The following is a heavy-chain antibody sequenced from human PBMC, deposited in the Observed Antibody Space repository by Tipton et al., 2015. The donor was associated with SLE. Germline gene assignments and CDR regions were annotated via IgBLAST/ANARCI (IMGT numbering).Heavy chain of an antibody. CDR1: GGSFSGYY. J-gene: IGHJ4*02. CDR2: IHYSGST. CDR3: ARDLYGGAPSFDF. Sequence: TLSLTCAVYGGSFSGYYWSWIRQSPGKGLEWIGYIHYSGSTNCDPSLRSRVTISIDTSKNQFSLNLRSVTAADTAVYYCARDLYGGAPSFDFWGPGTLVTVSS. V-gene: IGHV4-34*11. D-gene: IGHD1-26*01.